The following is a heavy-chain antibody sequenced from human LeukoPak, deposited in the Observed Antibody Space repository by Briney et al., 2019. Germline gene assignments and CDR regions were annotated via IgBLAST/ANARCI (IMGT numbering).Heavy chain of an antibody. D-gene: IGHD3-22*01. Sequence: GGSLRLSCAASGFTFSSYAMSWVRQAPGKGLEWVSAISGSGGSTYYADPVKGRFTISRDNSKNTLYLQMNSLRAEDTAVYYCAKVLGSSGYYSAFDIWGQGTMVTVSS. CDR3: AKVLGSSGYYSAFDI. J-gene: IGHJ3*02. V-gene: IGHV3-23*01. CDR2: ISGSGGST. CDR1: GFTFSSYA.